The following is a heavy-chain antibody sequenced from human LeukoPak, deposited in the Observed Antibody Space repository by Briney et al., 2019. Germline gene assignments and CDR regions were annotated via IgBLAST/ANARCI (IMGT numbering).Heavy chain of an antibody. D-gene: IGHD3-22*01. CDR3: ATGGGFYYGH. V-gene: IGHV3-33*01. CDR2: AQGDGRLQ. J-gene: IGHJ4*02. CDR1: RFSFSTYG. Sequence: GTSLRLSCAASRFSFSTYGMHWVRQAPGEGLEWVAAAQGDGRLQYYADSVKGRFTISKDISKSTLYVQMNSLRAEDTAVYYCATGGGFYYGHWGQGTLVTVSS.